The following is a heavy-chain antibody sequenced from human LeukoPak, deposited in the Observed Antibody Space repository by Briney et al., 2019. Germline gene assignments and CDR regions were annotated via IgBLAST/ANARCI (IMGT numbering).Heavy chain of an antibody. D-gene: IGHD3-16*01. CDR2: ISFDETKK. CDR1: GFSFSKYA. V-gene: IGHV3-30-3*01. Sequence: PGGSLRLSCAASGFSFSKYAMRWVRQAPGKGLEWVAVISFDETKKYYADSVKGRFTISRDNYNNTLFLQMNSVKTEDTAVYFCARMKVITGASLDYWGQGSLVTVSS. CDR3: ARMKVITGASLDY. J-gene: IGHJ4*02.